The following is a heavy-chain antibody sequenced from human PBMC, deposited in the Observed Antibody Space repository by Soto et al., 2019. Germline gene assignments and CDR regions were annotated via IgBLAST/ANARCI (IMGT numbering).Heavy chain of an antibody. J-gene: IGHJ4*02. Sequence: QVQLQESGPGLVKPSGTLSLTCAVSGGSISSSNWWNWVRQSPGKGLEWIGEIYHSGSTNYNPSLKSRVTVSIDTSKTLCSLTLTSVPAADTAVYYCASDGGRSTSAFDDWGQGPLVTVSS. CDR1: GGSISSSNW. CDR3: ASDGGRSTSAFDD. D-gene: IGHD6-6*01. CDR2: IYHSGST. V-gene: IGHV4-4*02.